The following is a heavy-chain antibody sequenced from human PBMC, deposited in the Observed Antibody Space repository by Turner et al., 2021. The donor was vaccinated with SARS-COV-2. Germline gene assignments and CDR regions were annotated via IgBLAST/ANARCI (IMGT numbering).Heavy chain of an antibody. V-gene: IGHV4-31*03. Sequence: QVQLQESGPGLVKPSQTLSLTCTVPGGSISSGGYYWSWIRQHPGKVLEWIGYIYFSGTSYYNPSLKSRVTISVDTSKNQFSLKLSSVTAADTAVYYCARVIVGPTWWFDPWGQGTLVTVSS. CDR3: ARVIVGPTWWFDP. CDR2: IYFSGTS. D-gene: IGHD1-26*01. J-gene: IGHJ5*02. CDR1: GGSISSGGYY.